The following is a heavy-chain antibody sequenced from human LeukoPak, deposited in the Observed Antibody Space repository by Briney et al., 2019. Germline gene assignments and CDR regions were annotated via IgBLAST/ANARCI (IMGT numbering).Heavy chain of an antibody. CDR2: TSSDLNVK. V-gene: IGHV3-30-3*01. J-gene: IGHJ5*02. Sequence: GGSLRLSCAASGFTFRNYVIHWVRQAPGKGLEWVAVTSSDLNVKLYADSVKGRFTISRDNSRSTLYLQMNSLRPEDTAIYYCARGGATMIVVVTEFDPWGQGTLVTVSS. CDR3: ARGGATMIVVVTEFDP. CDR1: GFTFRNYV. D-gene: IGHD3-22*01.